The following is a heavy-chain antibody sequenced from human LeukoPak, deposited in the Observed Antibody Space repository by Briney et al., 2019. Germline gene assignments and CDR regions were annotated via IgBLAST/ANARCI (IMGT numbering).Heavy chain of an antibody. J-gene: IGHJ6*02. V-gene: IGHV3-23*01. CDR2: IGGRGGST. CDR3: AKDRDIILMGHGMDV. CDR1: GSTFTSFA. Sequence: GGSLRLSCAASGSTFTSFAMTWVRQAPGKGLEWVSTIGGRGGSTDYADSVKGRFTISRDNSKNTLYLQMNNLRAEDTAVYYCAKDRDIILMGHGMDVWGQGTTVTVSS. D-gene: IGHD3-10*01.